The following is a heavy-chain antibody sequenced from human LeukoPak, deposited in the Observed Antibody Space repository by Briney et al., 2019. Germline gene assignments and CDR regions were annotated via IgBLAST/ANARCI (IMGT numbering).Heavy chain of an antibody. Sequence: GGSLRLSCAASGFTLSSYYMNWVRQAPGKGLEWVSSISTSSTYIYYADSVKGRFTISRDNAKNSLYLQMNSLRAEDTAVYYCANGPCSSATYYFDYWGQGTLVTVSS. CDR2: ISTSSTYI. J-gene: IGHJ4*02. CDR3: ANGPCSSATYYFDY. CDR1: GFTLSSYY. V-gene: IGHV3-21*01. D-gene: IGHD6-19*01.